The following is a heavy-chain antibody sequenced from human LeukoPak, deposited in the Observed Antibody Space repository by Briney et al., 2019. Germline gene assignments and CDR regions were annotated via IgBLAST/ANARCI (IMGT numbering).Heavy chain of an antibody. J-gene: IGHJ5*01. CDR3: ATVGHYGPGSSRLTWFES. Sequence: GGSLRLSCAASGFTFSSYATTWVRQAPGKGLGWVSGVSGNGYSTYYADAVRGRFTVSRDNSKNTLSLRMNSLRADDTAVYYCATVGHYGPGSSRLTWFESWGQGTLVMVSS. CDR1: GFTFSSYA. V-gene: IGHV3-23*01. CDR2: VSGNGYST. D-gene: IGHD3-10*01.